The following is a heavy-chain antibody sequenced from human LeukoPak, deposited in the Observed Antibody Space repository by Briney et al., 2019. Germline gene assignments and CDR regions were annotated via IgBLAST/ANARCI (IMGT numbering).Heavy chain of an antibody. CDR1: GYTFTSYA. D-gene: IGHD3-22*01. CDR2: INAGNGNT. Sequence: GASVKVSCKASGYTFTSYAMHWVRQAPGQRLEWMGWINAGNGNTKYSQKFQGRVTITRDTSASTAYMELSSLRSEDTAVYYCARDRDDSSGYYRETLFDYWGQGTLVTVSS. CDR3: ARDRDDSSGYYRETLFDY. V-gene: IGHV1-3*01. J-gene: IGHJ4*02.